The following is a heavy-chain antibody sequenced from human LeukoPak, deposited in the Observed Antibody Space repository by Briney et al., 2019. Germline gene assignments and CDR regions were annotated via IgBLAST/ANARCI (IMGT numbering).Heavy chain of an antibody. Sequence: ASVKVSCKASGYTFTGYYMRWVRQATGQALEWMGWINPNSGGTNYAQKFQGWVTMTRDTSISTAYMELSRLRSDDTAVYYYSRAGETTRKYGTDVWGKGTTVTVSS. V-gene: IGHV1-2*04. CDR3: SRAGETTRKYGTDV. D-gene: IGHD1-1*01. J-gene: IGHJ6*04. CDR2: INPNSGGT. CDR1: GYTFTGYY.